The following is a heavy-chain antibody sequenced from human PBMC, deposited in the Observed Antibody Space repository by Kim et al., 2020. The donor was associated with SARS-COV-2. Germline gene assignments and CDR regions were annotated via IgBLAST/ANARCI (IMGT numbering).Heavy chain of an antibody. D-gene: IGHD3-3*01. V-gene: IGHV4-39*07. CDR3: ARDLRDVTIFGVVTLIDY. J-gene: IGHJ4*02. Sequence: KSRVTISVDTSKNPFSLKLSSVTAADTAVYYCARDLRDVTIFGVVTLIDYWGQGTLVTVSS.